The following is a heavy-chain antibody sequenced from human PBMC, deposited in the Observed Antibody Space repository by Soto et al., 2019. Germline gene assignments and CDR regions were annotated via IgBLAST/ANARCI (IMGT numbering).Heavy chain of an antibody. CDR1: GLTVSGKKY. CDR3: ATWHEREHAYDV. J-gene: IGHJ3*01. Sequence: DVQLVESGGGLMQPGESLRLSCAASGLTVSGKKYVAWVRQALGKGLEWVSALYDVDGSFYADSVKGRFTTSSDSSKTTVYLKMNGLRPDDTAVYYCATWHEREHAYDVWGQGTTVTVSS. CDR2: LYDVDGS. V-gene: IGHV3-53*01. D-gene: IGHD1-1*01.